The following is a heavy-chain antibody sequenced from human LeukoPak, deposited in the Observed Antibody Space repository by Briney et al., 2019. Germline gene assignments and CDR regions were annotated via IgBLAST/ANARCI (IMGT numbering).Heavy chain of an antibody. CDR3: AELDITMIGGV. J-gene: IGHJ6*04. V-gene: IGHV3-48*03. CDR1: GFTFSSYE. Sequence: GGSLRLSCAASGFTFSSYEMNWVRQAPGKGLEWVSYISSSGSTIYHADSVKGRFTISRDNAKNSLYLQMNSLRAEDTAVYYCAELDITMIGGVWGKGTTVTISS. CDR2: ISSSGSTI. D-gene: IGHD3-10*02.